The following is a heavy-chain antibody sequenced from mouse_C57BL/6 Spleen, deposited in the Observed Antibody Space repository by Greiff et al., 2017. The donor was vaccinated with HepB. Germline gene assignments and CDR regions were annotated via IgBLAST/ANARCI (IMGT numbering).Heavy chain of an antibody. CDR1: GYSITSGYY. V-gene: IGHV3-6*01. D-gene: IGHD2-4*01. J-gene: IGHJ4*01. CDR2: ISYDGSN. Sequence: EVKLQESGPGLVKPSQSLSLTCSVTGYSITSGYYWNWIRQFPGNKLEWMGYISYDGSNNYNPSLKNRISITRDTSKNQFFLKLNSVTTEDTATYYCASFYYDYDEGRPYAMDYWGQGTSVTVSS. CDR3: ASFYYDYDEGRPYAMDY.